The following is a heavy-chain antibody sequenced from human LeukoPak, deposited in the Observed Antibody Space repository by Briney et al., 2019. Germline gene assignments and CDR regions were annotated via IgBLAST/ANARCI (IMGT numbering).Heavy chain of an antibody. CDR1: GGSFSGYY. D-gene: IGHD3-10*01. Sequence: PSETLSLTCAVYGGSFSGYYWSWIRQPPGKGLEWIGEINHSGSTYYSPSLKSRVTLSVDTSKKQFSLKLRSVTAADTAVYYCARGHYGSGIHYWGQGTLVTVSS. CDR2: INHSGST. CDR3: ARGHYGSGIHY. V-gene: IGHV4-34*01. J-gene: IGHJ4*02.